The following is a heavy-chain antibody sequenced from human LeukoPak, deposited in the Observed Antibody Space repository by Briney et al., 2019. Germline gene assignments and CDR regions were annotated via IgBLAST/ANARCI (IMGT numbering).Heavy chain of an antibody. V-gene: IGHV3-53*01. CDR1: GFTVSSNY. Sequence: PGGSLRLSRAASGFTVSSNYMSWVRQAPGKGLEWVSVIYSGGSTYYADSVKGRFTISRDNSKNTLYLQMNSLRAEDTAVYYCARYMILGFFFVYWGQGTLVTVSS. J-gene: IGHJ4*02. D-gene: IGHD3/OR15-3a*01. CDR3: ARYMILGFFFVY. CDR2: IYSGGST.